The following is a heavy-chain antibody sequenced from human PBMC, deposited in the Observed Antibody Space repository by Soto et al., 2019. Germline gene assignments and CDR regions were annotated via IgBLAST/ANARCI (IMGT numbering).Heavy chain of an antibody. CDR1: GFTFSSYA. V-gene: IGHV3-30-3*01. CDR2: ISYDGSNK. Sequence: QVQLVESGGGVVQPGRSLRLSCAASGFTFSSYAMHWVRQAPGKGLEWVAVISYDGSNKYYADSVKDRFTISRDNSKNTLYLQMNSLRAEDTAVYYCARESIVVVPAAMGLYYYGMDVWGQGTTVTVSS. D-gene: IGHD2-2*01. CDR3: ARESIVVVPAAMGLYYYGMDV. J-gene: IGHJ6*02.